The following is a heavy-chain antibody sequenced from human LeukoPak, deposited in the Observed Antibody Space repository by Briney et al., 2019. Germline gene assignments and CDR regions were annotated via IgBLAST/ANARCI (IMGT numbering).Heavy chain of an antibody. D-gene: IGHD1-7*01. CDR2: ISYDGSNK. Sequence: GGSLRLSCAASGFTLSSYAMHWVRQAPGKGLEWVAVISYDGSNKYYADSAKGRFTISRDNSKNTLYLQMNSLRAEDTAVYYCASLELLGYWGQGTLVTVSS. J-gene: IGHJ4*02. CDR3: ASLELLGY. CDR1: GFTLSSYA. V-gene: IGHV3-30-3*01.